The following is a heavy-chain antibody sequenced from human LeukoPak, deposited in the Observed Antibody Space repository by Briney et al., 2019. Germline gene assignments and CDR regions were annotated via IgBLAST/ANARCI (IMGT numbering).Heavy chain of an antibody. Sequence: GGSLRLSCVASGFTFTNYAMSWVRQAPGKGLEWVSTISTTGGSTYYADSVKGRFTISRDSSKNTVYLQMNSLRAEDTALYYCAKTRGYCSGGSCYGDSWGQGTLVTVSS. J-gene: IGHJ4*02. D-gene: IGHD2-15*01. CDR3: AKTRGYCSGGSCYGDS. CDR1: GFTFTNYA. CDR2: ISTTGGST. V-gene: IGHV3-23*01.